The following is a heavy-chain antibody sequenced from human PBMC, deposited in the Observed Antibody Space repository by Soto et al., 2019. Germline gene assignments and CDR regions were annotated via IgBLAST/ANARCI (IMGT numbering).Heavy chain of an antibody. CDR1: GFTFSSYG. Sequence: PGGSLRLSCAASGFTFSSYGMHWVRQALGKGLEWVAVISYDGSEKHYADSVKGRFTISRDNSKNTLDLQMNSLRAEDTAVYFCAKVCQGQVSLYFPMDVWGQGTTVTVSS. J-gene: IGHJ6*02. CDR2: ISYDGSEK. V-gene: IGHV3-30*18. CDR3: AKVCQGQVSLYFPMDV. D-gene: IGHD1-26*01.